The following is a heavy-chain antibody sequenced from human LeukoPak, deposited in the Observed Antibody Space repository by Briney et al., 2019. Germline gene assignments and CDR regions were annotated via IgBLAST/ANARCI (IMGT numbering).Heavy chain of an antibody. CDR3: AIAYESGRFYRAFAY. Sequence: PGGSLRLSCAASGINVAAYAMYWVRQPPGKSLEWVSLISGDSDNKYSAASVKGRFAISRDNSKNSLYLQMNSLTTEDTALYYCAIAYESGRFYRAFAYWGQGALVTVSS. D-gene: IGHD3-10*01. J-gene: IGHJ4*02. CDR1: GINVAAYA. CDR2: ISGDSDNK. V-gene: IGHV3-43*02.